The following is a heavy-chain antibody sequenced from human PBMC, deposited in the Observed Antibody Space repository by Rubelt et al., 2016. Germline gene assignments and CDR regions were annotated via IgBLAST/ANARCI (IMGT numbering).Heavy chain of an antibody. Sequence: QLQLQESGPGLVKPSETLSLTCTVSGGSISSSSYYWGWIRQPPGKGLEWIGSIYYSGSTYYNPSLKSGVTISVDTSKNQFSLKLSSVTAADTAVYYCASEDRITIFGVADDAFDIWGQGTMVTVSS. CDR3: ASEDRITIFGVADDAFDI. J-gene: IGHJ3*02. CDR2: IYYSGST. D-gene: IGHD3-3*01. V-gene: IGHV4-39*07. CDR1: GGSISSSSYY.